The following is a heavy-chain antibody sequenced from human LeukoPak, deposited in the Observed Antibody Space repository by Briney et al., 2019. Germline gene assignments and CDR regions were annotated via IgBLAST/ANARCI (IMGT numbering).Heavy chain of an antibody. D-gene: IGHD3-22*01. CDR2: INHSGST. Sequence: SETLSLTCAVYGGSFSGYYWSWIRQPPGKGLEWIGEINHSGSTNYNPSLKSRVTISVDTSKNQFSLKLSSVTAADTAVYHCARGPGYYDSSGYRYWGQGTLVTVSS. V-gene: IGHV4-34*01. J-gene: IGHJ4*02. CDR1: GGSFSGYY. CDR3: ARGPGYYDSSGYRY.